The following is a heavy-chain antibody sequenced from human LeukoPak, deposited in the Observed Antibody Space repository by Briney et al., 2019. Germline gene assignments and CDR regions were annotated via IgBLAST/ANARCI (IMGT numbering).Heavy chain of an antibody. J-gene: IGHJ4*02. CDR3: ARARPITIFGVVRSTWFDY. CDR2: INPNSGGA. CDR1: GYTFTGYY. Sequence: ASVKVSCKASGYTFTGYYMHWVRQAPGQGLEWMGWINPNSGGANYAQKFQGRVTMTRDTSISTAYMELSRLRSDDTAVYYCARARPITIFGVVRSTWFDYWGKGTLVTVSS. V-gene: IGHV1-2*02. D-gene: IGHD3-3*01.